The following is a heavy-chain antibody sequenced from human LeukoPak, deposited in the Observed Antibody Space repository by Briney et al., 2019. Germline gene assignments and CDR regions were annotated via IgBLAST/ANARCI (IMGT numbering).Heavy chain of an antibody. CDR1: GNYW. V-gene: IGHV3-74*01. CDR3: VSFYETY. Sequence: GGSLRLSCAASGNYWMHWVRQVPGKGLGWVSHINSDGSWTSYADSVKGRFTISKDNAKNTVYLQVNSLRAEDTAVYYCVSFYETYWGRGTLVTVSS. D-gene: IGHD2/OR15-2a*01. CDR2: INSDGSWT. J-gene: IGHJ4*02.